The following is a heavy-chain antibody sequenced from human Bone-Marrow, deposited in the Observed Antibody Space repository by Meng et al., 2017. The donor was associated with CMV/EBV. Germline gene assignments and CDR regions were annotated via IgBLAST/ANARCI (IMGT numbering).Heavy chain of an antibody. D-gene: IGHD3-22*01. CDR1: GGSFSGYY. CDR3: ARGSTSVTMIVVVITAASLAYDS. CDR2: INHSGST. J-gene: IGHJ4*02. Sequence: GSLRLSCAVYGGSFSGYYWSWIRQPPGKGLEWIGEINHSGSTNYNPSLKSRVTISVDTSKNQFSLKLNSVTAADTAVYYCARGSTSVTMIVVVITAASLAYDSWGQGTLVTVSS. V-gene: IGHV4-34*01.